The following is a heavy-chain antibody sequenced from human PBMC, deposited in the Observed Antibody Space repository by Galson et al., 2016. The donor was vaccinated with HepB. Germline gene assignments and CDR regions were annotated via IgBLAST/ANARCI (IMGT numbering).Heavy chain of an antibody. D-gene: IGHD3-10*01. V-gene: IGHV3-30*04. CDR3: PRGGEFWYFDL. CDR1: GFTFSSYS. CDR2: ISYDANNK. J-gene: IGHJ2*01. Sequence: SLRLSCAASGFTFSSYSMHWVRQAPGKGLVWVAVISYDANNKYYADSVKGRFTISRDNSKNTLFLQMNSLRAEDTAVYYCPRGGEFWYFDLWGRGTLVTVSS.